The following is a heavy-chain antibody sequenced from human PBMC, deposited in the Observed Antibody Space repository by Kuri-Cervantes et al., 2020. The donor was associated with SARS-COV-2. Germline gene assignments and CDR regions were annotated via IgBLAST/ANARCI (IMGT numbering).Heavy chain of an antibody. CDR2: IYYSGST. V-gene: IGHV4-59*12. CDR1: GVSISSYY. CDR3: ARRPLTGYSSGWYYYYGMDV. Sequence: SETLSLTCTVSGVSISSYYCSWIRQPPGKGLEWIGNIYYSGSTNYNPSLKSRVTISVDTSKNQFSLKLSSVTAADTAVYYCARRPLTGYSSGWYYYYGMDVWGQGTTVTVSS. D-gene: IGHD6-19*01. J-gene: IGHJ6*02.